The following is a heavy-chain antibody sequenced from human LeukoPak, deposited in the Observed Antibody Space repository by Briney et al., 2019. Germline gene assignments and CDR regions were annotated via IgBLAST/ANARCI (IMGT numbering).Heavy chain of an antibody. CDR3: ARLCGGSAFDI. Sequence: SETLSLTCAVSGGSISSGGYSWGWIRQPPGKGLEWIGYIYHSGSTYYNPSLKSRVTISVDRSKNQFSLKLSSVTAADTAVYYCARLCGGSAFDIWGQGTMVTVSS. CDR1: GGSISSGGYS. D-gene: IGHD6-19*01. J-gene: IGHJ3*02. CDR2: IYHSGST. V-gene: IGHV4-30-2*01.